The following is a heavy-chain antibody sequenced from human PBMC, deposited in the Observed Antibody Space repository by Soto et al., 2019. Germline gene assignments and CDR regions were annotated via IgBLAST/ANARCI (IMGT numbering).Heavy chain of an antibody. D-gene: IGHD2-15*01. V-gene: IGHV2-5*02. Sequence: QITLKESGPTLVKPTQTLTLTCTFSGFSLSTSGVGVGWIRQPPGKALEWLALIYWDDDKRYSPSLKSRLTITKDTSKNQVVLTMTNMDPVDTATYYCANRPSYCIYGNGYSGFDYWGQGTLVTVSS. J-gene: IGHJ4*02. CDR1: GFSLSTSGVG. CDR3: ANRPSYCIYGNGYSGFDY. CDR2: IYWDDDK.